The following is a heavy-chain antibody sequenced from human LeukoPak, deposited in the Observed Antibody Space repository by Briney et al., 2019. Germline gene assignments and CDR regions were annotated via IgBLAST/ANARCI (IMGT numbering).Heavy chain of an antibody. Sequence: SETLSLTCTVSGGSISSYYWSWIRQPPGKGLEWIGYVYYGGSTNYNPSLKSRVTISVDTSKNQFSLKLSSVTAADTAVYYCASYSGYGLDYWGQGTLVTVSS. J-gene: IGHJ4*02. V-gene: IGHV4-59*01. CDR3: ASYSGYGLDY. CDR1: GGSISSYY. D-gene: IGHD5-12*01. CDR2: VYYGGST.